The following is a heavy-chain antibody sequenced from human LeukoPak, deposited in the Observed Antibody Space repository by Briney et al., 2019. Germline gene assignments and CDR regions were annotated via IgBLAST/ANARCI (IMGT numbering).Heavy chain of an antibody. Sequence: GGSLRLSCAASGFTFSSYSMNWVRQAPGKGLEWVSSISSSSSYIYYADSVRGRFTISRDNAKNSLYLQMNSLRAEDTAVYYCARDWGDSSSWFRKYYFDYWGQGTLVTVSS. J-gene: IGHJ4*02. V-gene: IGHV3-21*01. CDR1: GFTFSSYS. CDR2: ISSSSSYI. D-gene: IGHD6-13*01. CDR3: ARDWGDSSSWFRKYYFDY.